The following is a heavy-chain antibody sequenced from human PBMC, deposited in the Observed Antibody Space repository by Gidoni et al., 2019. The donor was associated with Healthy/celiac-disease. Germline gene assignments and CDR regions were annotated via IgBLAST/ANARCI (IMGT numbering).Heavy chain of an antibody. CDR2: RSYDGSNK. Sequence: QVKLVESVGGVVQPGRSLRLPCAAAGFPFSSYAMHWVRPAPGKGLEWVAVRSYDGSNKYYADSVKGRFTISRDNSKNTLYLQMNSLRAEDTAVYYCARVPHSSGWYYFDYWGQGTLVTVSS. CDR1: GFPFSSYA. D-gene: IGHD6-19*01. J-gene: IGHJ4*02. V-gene: IGHV3-30-3*01. CDR3: ARVPHSSGWYYFDY.